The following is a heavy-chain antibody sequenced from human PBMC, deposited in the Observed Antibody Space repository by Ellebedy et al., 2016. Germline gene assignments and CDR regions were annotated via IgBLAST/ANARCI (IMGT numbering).Heavy chain of an antibody. V-gene: IGHV3-23*01. CDR3: ARDGISPGEDFDS. D-gene: IGHD1-14*01. J-gene: IGHJ4*02. CDR2: ISGSGGST. Sequence: GESLKISXAASGFTFSSYAMSWVRQAPGKGLEWVSAISGSGGSTYYADSVKGRFTISRDNSKNTLYLQMNSLRAEDTAVYYCARDGISPGEDFDSWGQGILVTVSS. CDR1: GFTFSSYA.